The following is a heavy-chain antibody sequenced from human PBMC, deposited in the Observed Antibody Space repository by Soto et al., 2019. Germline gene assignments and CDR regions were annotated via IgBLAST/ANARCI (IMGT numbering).Heavy chain of an antibody. D-gene: IGHD6-19*01. J-gene: IGHJ4*02. CDR2: IYPGDSDT. CDR3: ARVYSSDSDY. V-gene: IGHV5-51*01. CDR1: GYSFTTYW. Sequence: GESLKISCKGSGYSFTTYWIGWVRQMPGKGLEWMGIIYPGDSDTKYSPSFQGQVTISADKSINTAYLQWSSLQASDSAMYYCARVYSSDSDYWGQGTLVTVSS.